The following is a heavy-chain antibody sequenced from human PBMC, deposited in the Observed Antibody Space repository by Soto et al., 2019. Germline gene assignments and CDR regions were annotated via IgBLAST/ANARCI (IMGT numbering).Heavy chain of an antibody. CDR3: ARTLTYYDILTGYQTYYYYGMDV. D-gene: IGHD3-9*01. CDR2: INPSGGST. J-gene: IGHJ6*02. Sequence: ASVKVSCEASGYTFTSYYMHWVRQAPGQGLEWMGIINPSGGSTSYAQKFQGRVTMTRDTSTSTVYMELSSLRSEDTAVYYCARTLTYYDILTGYQTYYYYGMDVWGQGTTVTVSS. V-gene: IGHV1-46*01. CDR1: GYTFTSYY.